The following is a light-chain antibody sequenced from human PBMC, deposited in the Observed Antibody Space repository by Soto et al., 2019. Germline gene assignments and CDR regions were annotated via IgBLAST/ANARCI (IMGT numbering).Light chain of an antibody. CDR1: SSDIGQYNY. V-gene: IGLV2-14*01. CDR3: TSYTSSATLE. Sequence: QSALTQPASVSGCPGQSITISCTGTSSDIGQYNYVSWYQQHPGKAPKLMIYDVSNRPSGVPNRFSGSKSGNTASLTIAGLQAEYEADYYCTSYTSSATLEVGGGTKLTVL. CDR2: DVS. J-gene: IGLJ2*01.